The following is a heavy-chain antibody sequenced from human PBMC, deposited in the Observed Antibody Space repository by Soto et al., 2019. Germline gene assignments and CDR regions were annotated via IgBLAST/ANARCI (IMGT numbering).Heavy chain of an antibody. Sequence: GESLNISCKRSGYTFTTYWIGWVRQMSGQGLEWMGIIFPRDSDTRYSPSFQGQVTISVDKSISTAYLQGSSLEASDTAMYYCETYYYYSSGYYYDLDYWGQGTLARVSS. V-gene: IGHV5-51*01. CDR1: GYTFTTYW. CDR3: ETYYYYSSGYYYDLDY. CDR2: IFPRDSDT. D-gene: IGHD3-22*01. J-gene: IGHJ4*02.